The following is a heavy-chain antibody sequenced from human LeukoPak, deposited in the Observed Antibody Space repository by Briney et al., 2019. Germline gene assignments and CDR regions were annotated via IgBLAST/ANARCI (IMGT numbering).Heavy chain of an antibody. CDR2: IDYSWST. CDR1: GGSISSSSYY. D-gene: IGHD3-9*01. Sequence: PSETLSLTCTVSGGSISSSSYYWGWIRQPPGKGLEWIGSIDYSWSTYYNPSLKSRVTISVDTSKNQFSLKLSSVTAADTAVYYCARQASNYDILTGYWVKYNYYYYMDVWGKGTTVTISS. V-gene: IGHV4-39*01. CDR3: ARQASNYDILTGYWVKYNYYYYMDV. J-gene: IGHJ6*03.